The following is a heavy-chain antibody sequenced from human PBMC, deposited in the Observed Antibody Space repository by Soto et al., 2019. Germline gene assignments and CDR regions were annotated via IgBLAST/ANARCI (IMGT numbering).Heavy chain of an antibody. Sequence: SETLSLTCTVSGGSISSYYWSWIRQPPGKGLEWIGYIYYSGSTNYNPSLKSRVTISVDTSKNQFSLKLSSVTAADTAVYYCARTPFIQDYDFWLEYYFDYWGQGTLVTVSS. J-gene: IGHJ4*02. V-gene: IGHV4-59*01. CDR2: IYYSGST. D-gene: IGHD3-3*01. CDR3: ARTPFIQDYDFWLEYYFDY. CDR1: GGSISSYY.